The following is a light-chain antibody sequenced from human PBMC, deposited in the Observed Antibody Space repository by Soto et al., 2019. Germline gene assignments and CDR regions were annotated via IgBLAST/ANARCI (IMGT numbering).Light chain of an antibody. CDR3: QLRSNWPPYT. CDR1: QSVSNY. J-gene: IGKJ2*01. Sequence: EIVLTQSADSLSLSPGERATLSCRASQSVSNYLAWYQQKPGQAPRLLIYDTSNRASGIPARFSGSGSGTDFTLTISSLEPEDFAVYYCQLRSNWPPYTFGQGTKLEIK. V-gene: IGKV3-11*01. CDR2: DTS.